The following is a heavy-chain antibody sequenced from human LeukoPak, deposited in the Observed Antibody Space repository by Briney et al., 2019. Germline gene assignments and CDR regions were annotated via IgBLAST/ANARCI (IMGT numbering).Heavy chain of an antibody. CDR2: IRYGGTNE. CDR3: ARDQHYDVLTAFGLDV. CDR1: GFTFSSFG. Sequence: GGSLRLSCAASGFTFSSFGMHWVRQAPGKGLEWVAFIRYGGTNEYYADSVKGRFTISRDNSKNTLSLLMNGLRVEDTAVYYCARDQHYDVLTAFGLDVWGQGTTVTVS. V-gene: IGHV3-30*02. J-gene: IGHJ6*02. D-gene: IGHD3-9*01.